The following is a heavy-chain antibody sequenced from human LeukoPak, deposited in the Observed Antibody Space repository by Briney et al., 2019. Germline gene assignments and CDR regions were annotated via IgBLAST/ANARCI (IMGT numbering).Heavy chain of an antibody. CDR3: ARRPTSGQYYFDE. D-gene: IGHD6-19*01. Sequence: GESLKISCKGSGYSFTSYWIAWVRQMPGKGLEWMAIMNPGDADATYSPSFQGQVTVSVDKSVSTAYLQWSSLRAADTAIYYCARRPTSGQYYFDEWGQGTLVTVPS. CDR1: GYSFTSYW. CDR2: MNPGDADA. V-gene: IGHV5-51*01. J-gene: IGHJ4*02.